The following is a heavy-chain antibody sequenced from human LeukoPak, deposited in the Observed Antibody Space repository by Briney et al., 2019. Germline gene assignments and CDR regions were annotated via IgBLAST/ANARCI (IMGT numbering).Heavy chain of an antibody. CDR3: ARTIVGAAFDY. D-gene: IGHD1-26*01. J-gene: IGHJ4*02. V-gene: IGHV3-74*01. CDR2: IDGDGSST. CDR1: GFTFSSYC. Sequence: GGSLRLSCAASGFTFSSYCMHWVRQAPGKGLVWVSRIDGDGSSTSYADSVKGRFTISRDNAKNTLYLQMNSLRAEDTAVYYCARTIVGAAFDYWGQGTLVTVSS.